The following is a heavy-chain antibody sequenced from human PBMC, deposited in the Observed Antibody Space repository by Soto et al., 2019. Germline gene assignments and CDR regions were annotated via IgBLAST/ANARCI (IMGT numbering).Heavy chain of an antibody. V-gene: IGHV3-30*18. D-gene: IGHD3-9*01. CDR2: ISYGRNNK. CDR3: AKRSNSYLDWFKAPFDS. CDR1: GFIFNRFG. Sequence: PGGSLRLSCAGSGFIFNRFGMHWVRQAPGKGLECVAAISYGRNNKYYADSVKGRFTISRDNSKKTVYLQMNSLRAEDTALYYCAKRSNSYLDWFKAPFDSWGQGTLVTVSS. J-gene: IGHJ4*02.